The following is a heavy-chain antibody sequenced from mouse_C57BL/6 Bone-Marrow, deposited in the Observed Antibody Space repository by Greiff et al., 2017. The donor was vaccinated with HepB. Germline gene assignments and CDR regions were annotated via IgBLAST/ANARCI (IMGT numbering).Heavy chain of an antibody. CDR2: IYPGNSDT. Sequence: EVQRVESGTVLARPGASVKMSCKTSGYTFTSYWMHWVKQRPGQGLEWIGAIYPGNSDTSYNQKFKGKAKLTAVTSASTAYMELSSLTNEDSAVYYCTRRYYGNYVNWYFDVWGTGTTVTVSS. J-gene: IGHJ1*03. D-gene: IGHD2-1*01. V-gene: IGHV1-5*01. CDR3: TRRYYGNYVNWYFDV. CDR1: GYTFTSYW.